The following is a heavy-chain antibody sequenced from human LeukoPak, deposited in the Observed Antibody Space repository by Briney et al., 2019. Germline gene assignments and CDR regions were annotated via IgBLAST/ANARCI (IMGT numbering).Heavy chain of an antibody. CDR2: IYYSGST. V-gene: IGHV4-59*01. J-gene: IGHJ6*02. Sequence: RPSETLSLTCTVSGGSISSYYWSWIRQPPGKGLEWIGYIYYSGSTNYNPSLKSRVTISVDTSKNQFSLKLSSVTAADTAVYYCARAGRYCSSTSCYAGSNYYGMDVRGQGTTVTVSS. CDR3: ARAGRYCSSTSCYAGSNYYGMDV. CDR1: GGSISSYY. D-gene: IGHD2-2*01.